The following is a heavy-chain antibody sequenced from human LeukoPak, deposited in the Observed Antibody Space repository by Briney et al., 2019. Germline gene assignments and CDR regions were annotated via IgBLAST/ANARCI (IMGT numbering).Heavy chain of an antibody. V-gene: IGHV4-4*07. Sequence: SETLSLTCTVSGGSISNYYWSWIRQPAGKGLEWIGRKYARGSSNYNPPVQSRVTMSVDTSKNQFSLKLSSVTAADTAVYYCAREVVIRLLDPWGQGTLVTVSS. J-gene: IGHJ5*02. CDR3: AREVVIRLLDP. D-gene: IGHD3-22*01. CDR1: GGSISNYY. CDR2: KYARGSS.